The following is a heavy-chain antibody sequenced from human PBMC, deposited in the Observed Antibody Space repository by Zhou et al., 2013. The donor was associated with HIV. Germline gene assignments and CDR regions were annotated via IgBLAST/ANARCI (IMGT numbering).Heavy chain of an antibody. CDR3: ARGPSYDYVWGSYRYDAFDI. V-gene: IGHV1-69*05. D-gene: IGHD3-16*02. CDR2: IIPIFGTA. Sequence: QVQLVQSGAEVKKPGSSVKVSCKASGGTFSSYAISWVRQAPGQGLEWMGGIIPIFGTANYAQKFQGRVTITTDESTSTAYMELSSLRSEDTAVYYCARGPSYDYVWGSYRYDAFDIWGLRDKWSPSLQ. J-gene: IGHJ3*02. CDR1: GGTFSSYA.